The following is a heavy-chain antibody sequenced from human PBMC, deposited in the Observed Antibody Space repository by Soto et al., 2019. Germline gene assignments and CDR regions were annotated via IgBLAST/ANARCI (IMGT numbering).Heavy chain of an antibody. CDR3: ARHYFDSSDFYSYVMDV. CDR1: GGSISSGGYS. J-gene: IGHJ6*02. D-gene: IGHD3-22*01. CDR2: IYHSGST. Sequence: PSETLSLTCDVSGGSISSGGYSWSWIRQPPGKGLEWIGYIYHSGSTFYNPSLKSRVTISVDRSKNQFSLNLSSVTAADTAVYYCARHYFDSSDFYSYVMDVWGQGTTVTVSS. V-gene: IGHV4-30-2*01.